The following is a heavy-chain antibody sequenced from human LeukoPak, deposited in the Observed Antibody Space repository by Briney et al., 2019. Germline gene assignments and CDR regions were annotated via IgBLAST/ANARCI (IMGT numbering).Heavy chain of an antibody. CDR1: GFMFSS. CDR3: AKWDAYIDA. V-gene: IGHV3-23*01. D-gene: IGHD3-16*01. Sequence: GSLRLSCAASGFMFSSWGRQAPGEGLEWVSAIRGSGDSTYYADSVKGRFTISRDNSKNTVYLQMNSLRAEDTAVYYCAKWDAYIDAWGQGTLVTVSA. J-gene: IGHJ5*02. CDR2: IRGSGDST.